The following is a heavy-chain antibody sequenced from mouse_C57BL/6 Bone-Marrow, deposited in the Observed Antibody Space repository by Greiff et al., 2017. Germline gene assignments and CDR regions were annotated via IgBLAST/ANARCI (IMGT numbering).Heavy chain of an antibody. Sequence: QVQLQQSGPELVKPGASVKISCKASGYAFSRYWMNWVKQRPGKGLEWIGRIYPGDGDTNYNGKFKGKATLTADKSSSTAYRQLRTLTSDDSAVYFSASTDYGSPCFNYWGQGTTLTVSS. CDR1: GYAFSRYW. CDR3: ASTDYGSPCFNY. CDR2: IYPGDGDT. V-gene: IGHV1-82*01. D-gene: IGHD1-1*01. J-gene: IGHJ2*01.